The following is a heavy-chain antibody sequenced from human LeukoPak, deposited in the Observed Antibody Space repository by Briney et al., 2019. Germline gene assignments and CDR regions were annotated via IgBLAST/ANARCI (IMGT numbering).Heavy chain of an antibody. CDR2: ISSSSSTI. D-gene: IGHD6-6*01. Sequence: GGSLRLSCAASGFTFSSYSMNWVRQAPGKGLEWVSYISSSSSTIYYADSVKGRFTISRDNAKNSLYLQMNSLRAEDTAVYYCARDRRIAALTPFFDIWGQGTMVTVSS. J-gene: IGHJ3*02. CDR1: GFTFSSYS. CDR3: ARDRRIAALTPFFDI. V-gene: IGHV3-48*01.